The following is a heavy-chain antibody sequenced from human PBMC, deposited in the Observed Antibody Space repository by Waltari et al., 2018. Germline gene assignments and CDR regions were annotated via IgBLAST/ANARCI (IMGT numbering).Heavy chain of an antibody. CDR3: ARDGGKAAAYYFDY. J-gene: IGHJ4*02. D-gene: IGHD3-16*01. CDR2: IIPILGIA. Sequence: QVQLVQSGAEVKKPGSSVKVSCKASGGTFSSYTISWVRQAPGQGLEWMGRIIPILGIANYAQKFQGRVTITADKSTSTAYMELSSLRSEDTAVYYCARDGGKAAAYYFDYWGQGTLVTVSS. CDR1: GGTFSSYT. V-gene: IGHV1-69*08.